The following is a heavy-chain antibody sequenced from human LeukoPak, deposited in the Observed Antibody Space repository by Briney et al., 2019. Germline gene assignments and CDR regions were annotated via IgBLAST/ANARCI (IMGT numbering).Heavy chain of an antibody. D-gene: IGHD2-2*01. CDR1: GFTFSSYA. CDR2: ISGSGGST. V-gene: IGHV3-23*01. Sequence: GGSLRLSCAASGFTFSSYAMSWVRQAPGKGLEWVSAISGSGGSTYYADSVKGRFTISRDNSKNTLYLQMNSLRAEDTAVYYCAKDDGVHCSSTSCPFDYWGQGTLVTVSS. J-gene: IGHJ4*02. CDR3: AKDDGVHCSSTSCPFDY.